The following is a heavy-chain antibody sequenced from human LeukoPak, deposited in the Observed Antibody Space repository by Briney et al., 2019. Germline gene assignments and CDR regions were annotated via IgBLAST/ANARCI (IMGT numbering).Heavy chain of an antibody. V-gene: IGHV4-34*01. CDR1: GGSFSGYH. Sequence: SETLSLTCAVYGGSFSGYHWTWIRQPPGKGLDWIGEINDSGSPIYNPSLKNRVTISVDMSKNQFSVNLTSVTAADTGVYYCARGGHPQWPPMQYWGQGSLVTVSS. J-gene: IGHJ4*02. CDR2: INDSGSP. D-gene: IGHD6-19*01. CDR3: ARGGHPQWPPMQY.